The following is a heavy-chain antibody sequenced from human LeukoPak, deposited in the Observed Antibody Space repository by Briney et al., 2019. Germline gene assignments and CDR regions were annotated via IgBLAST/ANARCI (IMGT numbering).Heavy chain of an antibody. J-gene: IGHJ4*02. CDR1: GGSISTSNYY. CDR2: INHSGST. D-gene: IGHD6-13*01. CDR3: ARLFAYSSSWYVEGSYYFDY. V-gene: IGHV4-39*07. Sequence: PSETLSLTCTVSGGSISTSNYYWGWIRQPPGKGLEWIGEINHSGSTNYNPSLKSRVTVSVDTSKNQFSLKLSSVTAADTAVYYCARLFAYSSSWYVEGSYYFDYWGQGTLVTVSS.